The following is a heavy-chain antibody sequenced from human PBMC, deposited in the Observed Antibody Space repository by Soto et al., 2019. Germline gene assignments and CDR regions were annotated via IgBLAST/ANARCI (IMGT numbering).Heavy chain of an antibody. D-gene: IGHD3-3*01. CDR3: ARGGFDFWSVNYYFDY. CDR2: INPNSGGT. J-gene: IGHJ4*02. Sequence: QVQLVQSGAEVKKPGASVKVSCKASGYTFTGYYMHWVRQAPGQGLEWMGWINPNSGGTNYAQKFQVWVTMTRDTSISTAYMELSRLRSDDTAVYYCARGGFDFWSVNYYFDYWGQGTLVTVSS. V-gene: IGHV1-2*04. CDR1: GYTFTGYY.